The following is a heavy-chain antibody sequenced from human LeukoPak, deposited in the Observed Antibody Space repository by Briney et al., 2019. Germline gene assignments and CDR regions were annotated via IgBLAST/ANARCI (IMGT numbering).Heavy chain of an antibody. CDR3: GRARETEPIDY. V-gene: IGHV4-34*01. CDR1: GGSFSGYY. J-gene: IGHJ4*02. Sequence: SETLSLTCAVYGGSFSGYYWTWIRQTPGKGLEWIGEINHSGSTNYNPSLMNRFIISVDTSKNQFSLRMTSVTAADTAVYYCGRARETEPIDYWGQGTLVTVSS. CDR2: INHSGST.